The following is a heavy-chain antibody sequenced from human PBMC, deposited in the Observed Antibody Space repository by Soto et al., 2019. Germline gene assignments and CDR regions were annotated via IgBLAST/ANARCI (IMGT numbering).Heavy chain of an antibody. CDR3: TRHRAKFDT. CDR2: IKQDGSEK. Sequence: EVQLVESGGGLVQPGGSLRLSCVASGLTFTTYWMTWVRQAPGKGLEWVANIKQDGSEKYYVDSVKGRFTISRDDAENSLYLQMNNLRAEDTAVYYCTRHRAKFDTWGQGTPVTVSS. J-gene: IGHJ5*02. V-gene: IGHV3-7*01. CDR1: GLTFTTYW. D-gene: IGHD1-26*01.